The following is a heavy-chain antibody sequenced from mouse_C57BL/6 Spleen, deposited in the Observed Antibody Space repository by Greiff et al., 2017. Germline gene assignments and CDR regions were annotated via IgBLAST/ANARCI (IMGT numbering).Heavy chain of an antibody. CDR2: IYPGSGST. V-gene: IGHV1-55*01. Sequence: QVHVKQPGAELVKPGASVKMSCKASGYTFTSYWITWVKQRPGQGLEWIGDIYPGSGSTNYNEKFKSKATLTVDTSSSTAYMQLSSLTSEDSAVYYCAREGVTTVEGYFDVWGTGTTVTVSS. CDR1: GYTFTSYW. J-gene: IGHJ1*03. D-gene: IGHD1-1*01. CDR3: AREGVTTVEGYFDV.